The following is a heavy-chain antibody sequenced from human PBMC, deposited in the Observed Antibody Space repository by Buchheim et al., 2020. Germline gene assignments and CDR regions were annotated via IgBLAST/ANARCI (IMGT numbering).Heavy chain of an antibody. V-gene: IGHV3-33*01. CDR1: GFTFSSYG. CDR2: IWYDGSNK. CDR3: ASAHQGGAIYYYYGMDV. D-gene: IGHD3-16*01. Sequence: QVQLVESGGGVVQPGRSLRLSCAASGFTFSSYGMHWVRQAPGKGLEWVAVIWYDGSNKYYADSVKGRFNISRDNSKNKLYLQMNSLRAEDTAVYYCASAHQGGAIYYYYGMDVWGQGTT. J-gene: IGHJ6*02.